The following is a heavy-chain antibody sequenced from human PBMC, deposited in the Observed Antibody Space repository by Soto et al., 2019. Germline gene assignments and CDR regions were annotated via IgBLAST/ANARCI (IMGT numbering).Heavy chain of an antibody. V-gene: IGHV4-59*01. J-gene: IGHJ5*02. CDR2: IYYSGST. CDR3: ARDIVVVVAATGHKYNWFDP. Sequence: SETLSLTCTVSGGSISSYYWSWIRQPPGKGLEWIGYIYYSGSTNYNPSLKSRVTISVDTSKNQFSLKLSSVTAADTAVYYCARDIVVVVAATGHKYNWFDPWGQGTLVTVSA. D-gene: IGHD2-15*01. CDR1: GGSISSYY.